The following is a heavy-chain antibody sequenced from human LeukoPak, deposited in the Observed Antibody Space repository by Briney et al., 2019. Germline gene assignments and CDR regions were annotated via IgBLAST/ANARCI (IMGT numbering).Heavy chain of an antibody. V-gene: IGHV3-23*01. CDR2: ISGSGGTT. CDR1: GFTFSSYG. D-gene: IGHD2-2*01. J-gene: IGHJ4*02. Sequence: GGSLRLSCAASGFTFSSYGMSWVRRAPGKGLEGVSIISGSGGTTYYADSVKGRFTISGDNSKKTLYLQMNSLRAEDTAIYYCAKFPSTVPTNYFDYWGQETLVTVSS. CDR3: AKFPSTVPTNYFDY.